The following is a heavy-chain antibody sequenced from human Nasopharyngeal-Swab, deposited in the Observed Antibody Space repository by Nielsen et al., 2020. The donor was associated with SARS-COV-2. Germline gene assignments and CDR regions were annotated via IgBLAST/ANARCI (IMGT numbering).Heavy chain of an antibody. Sequence: SETLSLTCAVYGGSLSGYYWSWIRKPPGKGLEWIGEINSSGSTNYNPSLKSRVTMSVDTSKNQFSLKMTSVTAADTAVYYCSKDYDGSLGWDDYWGQGTVVTVSS. D-gene: IGHD3-10*01. CDR2: INSSGST. CDR1: GGSLSGYY. V-gene: IGHV4-34*01. J-gene: IGHJ4*02. CDR3: SKDYDGSLGWDDY.